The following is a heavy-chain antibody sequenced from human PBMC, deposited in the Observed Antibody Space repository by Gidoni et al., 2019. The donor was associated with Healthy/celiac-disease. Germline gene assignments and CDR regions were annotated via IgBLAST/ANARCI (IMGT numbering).Heavy chain of an antibody. V-gene: IGHV3-30-3*01. J-gene: IGHJ6*02. CDR3: ARGAGFEYGDYPSSGMDV. CDR1: GLSFSSYA. D-gene: IGHD4-17*01. CDR2: ISYDGSNK. Sequence: QVQLVESGGGVVQPGRSLRLSCAASGLSFSSYAMHWVRQAPGKGLEWVAVISYDGSNKYYADSVKGRFTISRDNSKNTLYLQMNSLRAEDTAVYYCARGAGFEYGDYPSSGMDVWGQGTTVTVSS.